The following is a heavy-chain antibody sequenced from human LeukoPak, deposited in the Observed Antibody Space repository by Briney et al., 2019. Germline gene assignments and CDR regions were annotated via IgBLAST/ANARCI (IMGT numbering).Heavy chain of an antibody. CDR1: GGSISGGGYS. CDR2: IYHSGGT. V-gene: IGHV4-30-2*01. J-gene: IGHJ4*02. D-gene: IGHD1-26*01. Sequence: SQTLSLTCAVSGGSISGGGYSWSWIRQPPGKGLEWIGYIYHSGGTYYNPSLKSRVTISVDRSKNQFSLKLTSVTAADTAVYYCAREREAVSYFDYWGQGTLVTVSS. CDR3: AREREAVSYFDY.